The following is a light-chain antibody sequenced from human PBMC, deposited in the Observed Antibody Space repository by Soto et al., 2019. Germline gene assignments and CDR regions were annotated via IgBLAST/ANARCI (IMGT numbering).Light chain of an antibody. CDR1: SSDVGSYNS. CDR2: EVS. CDR3: SSYTSSTSYV. J-gene: IGLJ1*01. Sequence: QSFLTQPASVSGSPGQSITISCTGTSSDVGSYNSVSWYQQHPGKAPKLMIYEVSNRPSGISNRFSGSKSGNTASLTISGLQAEDEADYYCSSYTSSTSYVFGSGTKLTVL. V-gene: IGLV2-14*01.